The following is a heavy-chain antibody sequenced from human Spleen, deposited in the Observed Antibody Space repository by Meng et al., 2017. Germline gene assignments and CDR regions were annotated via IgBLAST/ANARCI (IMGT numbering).Heavy chain of an antibody. V-gene: IGHV1-3*01. CDR1: GYTFTSYA. D-gene: IGHD3-22*01. Sequence: HVQLVPSGAEVKKPGSSVQVSCQASGYTFTSYAMHWVRQAAGQRLEWMGWINAGNGNTKYSQKFQGRVTITRDTSASTAYMELSSLRSEDTAVYYCARKYYDSSGYRFDYWGQGTLVTVSS. J-gene: IGHJ4*02. CDR3: ARKYYDSSGYRFDY. CDR2: INAGNGNT.